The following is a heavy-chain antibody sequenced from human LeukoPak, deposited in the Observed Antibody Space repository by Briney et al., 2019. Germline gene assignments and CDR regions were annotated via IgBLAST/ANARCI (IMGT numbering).Heavy chain of an antibody. CDR3: AKDTDSSGYYGNFQH. J-gene: IGHJ1*01. D-gene: IGHD3-22*01. Sequence: GGSLRLSCAVSGFTFDDYAMHWVRQAPGKGLEWASGISWNSGSIGYADSVKGRFTISRDNAKNSLYLQMNSLRAEDTALYYCAKDTDSSGYYGNFQHWGQGTLVTVSS. CDR2: ISWNSGSI. CDR1: GFTFDDYA. V-gene: IGHV3-9*01.